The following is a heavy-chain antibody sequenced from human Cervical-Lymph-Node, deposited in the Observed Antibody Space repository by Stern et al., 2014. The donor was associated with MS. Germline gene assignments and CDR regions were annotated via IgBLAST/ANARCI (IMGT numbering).Heavy chain of an antibody. Sequence: VQLVQSGPEVKRPGESLKISCQASGYPFTSYWIGWVRQTPGKGLEWIAIICPGSSNLGNSPSFQGQVTISADKSSSTAYLQGNNRKASDTAIYYCARQRYFDYWGQGTLVTVSS. V-gene: IGHV5-51*01. J-gene: IGHJ4*02. CDR2: ICPGSSNL. CDR3: ARQRYFDY. CDR1: GYPFTSYW.